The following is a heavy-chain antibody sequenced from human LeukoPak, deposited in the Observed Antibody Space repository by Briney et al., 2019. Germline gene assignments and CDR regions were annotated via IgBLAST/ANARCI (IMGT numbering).Heavy chain of an antibody. D-gene: IGHD6-19*01. Sequence: GGSLTLSCAASGFTFSSYAMSWVRQAPGKGLEWVSAISGSGGSTYYPDSVKGRFTISRDNSKNTLYLQLNSLRAEDTAVYYCAKVQQWLVQGYFDYWGQGTLVTVSS. CDR2: ISGSGGST. CDR3: AKVQQWLVQGYFDY. V-gene: IGHV3-23*01. CDR1: GFTFSSYA. J-gene: IGHJ4*02.